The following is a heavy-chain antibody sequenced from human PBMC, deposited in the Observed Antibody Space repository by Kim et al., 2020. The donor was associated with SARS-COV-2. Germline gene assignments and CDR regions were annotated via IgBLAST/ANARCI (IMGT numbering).Heavy chain of an antibody. CDR1: GFTFSHYA. J-gene: IGHJ4*02. CDR2: ISDSADYT. Sequence: GGSLRLSCAASGFTFSHYAMSWVRQAPGKGLEWVSGISDSADYTYYADSVKGRFNISRDNSKNTLFLQMNSLRAEDTAVYYCAKWREYCGSSTCFQNFDYWGQGTLVTVSS. V-gene: IGHV3-23*01. CDR3: AKWREYCGSSTCFQNFDY. D-gene: IGHD2-2*01.